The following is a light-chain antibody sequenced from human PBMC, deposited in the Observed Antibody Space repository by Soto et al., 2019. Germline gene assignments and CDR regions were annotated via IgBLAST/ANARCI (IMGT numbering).Light chain of an antibody. CDR1: QRVLYSSNNKNY. CDR3: QQEYSTLFT. V-gene: IGKV4-1*01. J-gene: IGKJ3*01. Sequence: DIVMTQSPDSLAVSLGERATINCKSSQRVLYSSNNKNYLAWYQQKPGQPPKLLIYWASTRESGVPDRFSGSWSGPDFTLTCSSLQAEDVSVSYCQQEYSTLFTFGPGTNVAIQ. CDR2: WAS.